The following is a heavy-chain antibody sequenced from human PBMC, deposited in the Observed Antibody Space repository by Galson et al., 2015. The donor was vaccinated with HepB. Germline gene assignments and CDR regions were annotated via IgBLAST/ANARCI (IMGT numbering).Heavy chain of an antibody. J-gene: IGHJ4*02. D-gene: IGHD6-19*01. CDR2: IWKDGSNK. CDR3: AREDATITVAALEY. Sequence: SLRLSCAASGFAFGNYGMHWVRQAPGKGLEWMALIWKDGSNKHYADSLKGRFRISRDNTKNTIFLEADSLRAEDTAVYYCAREDATITVAALEYWGQGVLVTVSS. V-gene: IGHV3-33*01. CDR1: GFAFGNYG.